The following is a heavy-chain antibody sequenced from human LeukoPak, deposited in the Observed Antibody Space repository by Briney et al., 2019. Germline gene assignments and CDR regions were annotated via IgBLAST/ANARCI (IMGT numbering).Heavy chain of an antibody. D-gene: IGHD1-26*01. CDR3: ARRYGASYRVASYFDY. CDR1: GGSFSGYY. V-gene: IGHV4-34*01. J-gene: IGHJ4*02. CDR2: INHSGST. Sequence: SETLSLTCAVYGGSFSGYYWSWIRQPPGKGLEWIGEINHSGSTNYNPSLKSRVTISVDTSKNQFSLKLSSVTAADTAVYYCARRYGASYRVASYFDYWGQGTLVTVSS.